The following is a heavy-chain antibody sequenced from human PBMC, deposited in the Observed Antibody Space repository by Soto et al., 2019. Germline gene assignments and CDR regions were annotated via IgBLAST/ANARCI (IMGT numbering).Heavy chain of an antibody. J-gene: IGHJ4*02. CDR3: ARDFAYFDS. CDR2: IYYSGST. Sequence: NPTGALSLTCADPGGSISSYYWSWIRQPPGKGLEWIGYIYYSGSTNYNPSLKSRVTISVDTSKNQFSLNLDSVTAADTAVYFCARDFAYFDSWGQGTLVTVSS. CDR1: GGSISSYY. D-gene: IGHD3-3*01. V-gene: IGHV4-59*07.